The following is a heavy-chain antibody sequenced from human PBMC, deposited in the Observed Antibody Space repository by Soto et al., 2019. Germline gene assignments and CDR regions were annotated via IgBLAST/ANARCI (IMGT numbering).Heavy chain of an antibody. J-gene: IGHJ4*02. CDR2: INAGNGNT. Sequence: GASVKVSCKASGYTFTSYAMHWVRQAPGQRLEWMGWINAGNGNTKYSQKFQGRFTISRDDSKNTAYLQMNSLKTEDTAVYYCTRPGMVRGANDYWGQGTLVTVSS. CDR3: TRPGMVRGANDY. CDR1: GYTFTSYA. V-gene: IGHV1-3*01. D-gene: IGHD3-10*01.